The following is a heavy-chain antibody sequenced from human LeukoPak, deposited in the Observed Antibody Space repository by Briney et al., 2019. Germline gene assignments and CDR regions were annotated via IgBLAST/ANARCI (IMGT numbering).Heavy chain of an antibody. CDR2: INHSGTT. D-gene: IGHD2-2*01. V-gene: IGHV4-34*01. Sequence: SETLSLTCAVYGGSFSGYYWTWIRQPPGKGLEWIGEINHSGTTNYNPSLKSRVTISVDTSQNQFSLSLSSVTAADTAVYYCARGYCSSIRCLGAFDIWGQGTMVAVSS. CDR3: ARGYCSSIRCLGAFDI. J-gene: IGHJ3*02. CDR1: GGSFSGYY.